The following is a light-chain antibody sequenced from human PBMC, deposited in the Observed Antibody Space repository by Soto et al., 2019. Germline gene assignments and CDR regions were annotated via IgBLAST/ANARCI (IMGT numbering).Light chain of an antibody. CDR2: EVS. CDR3: QQYKSYSYT. J-gene: IGKJ2*01. Sequence: DFQMTQSPSTLSASVGDRVAITCRASQSINHWLAWYQQKPGKAPKLLIYEVSNLQSGVPSRFSGSGSGTEFIRTISSLQPDDFSPYYCQQYKSYSYTFGQGNKLEIK. V-gene: IGKV1-5*03. CDR1: QSINHW.